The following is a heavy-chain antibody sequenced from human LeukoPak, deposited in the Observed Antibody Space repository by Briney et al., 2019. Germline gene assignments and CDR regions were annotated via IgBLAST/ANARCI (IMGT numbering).Heavy chain of an antibody. CDR1: GGSFSGYY. CDR3: ARTPGDAGIAVAGTGLDFDY. J-gene: IGHJ4*02. D-gene: IGHD6-19*01. CDR2: INHSGST. Sequence: SETLSLTCAVYGGSFSGYYWSWIRQPPGKGLEWIGEINHSGSTNYNPSLKSRVTISVDTSKNQFSLKLSSVTAADTAVYYCARTPGDAGIAVAGTGLDFDYWGQGTLVTVSS. V-gene: IGHV4-34*01.